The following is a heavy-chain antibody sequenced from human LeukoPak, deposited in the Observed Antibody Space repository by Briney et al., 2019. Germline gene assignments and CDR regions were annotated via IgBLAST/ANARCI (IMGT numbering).Heavy chain of an antibody. J-gene: IGHJ5*02. Sequence: SETLSLTCTVSGGSISSGGYYWTWIRQHPGKGLEWIGYIYYSGSTYYNPSLKSRVSILVDTSKNQFSLKLSSVTAADTAVYYCARVLGQLGGNWFDPWGQGTLVTVSS. CDR3: ARVLGQLGGNWFDP. D-gene: IGHD6-6*01. V-gene: IGHV4-31*03. CDR1: GGSISSGGYY. CDR2: IYYSGST.